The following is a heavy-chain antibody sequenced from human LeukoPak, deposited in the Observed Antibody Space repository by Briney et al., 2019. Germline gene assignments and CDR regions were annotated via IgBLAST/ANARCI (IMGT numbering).Heavy chain of an antibody. CDR3: AGAPGIAVAAYYYGMDV. J-gene: IGHJ6*02. V-gene: IGHV1-46*01. CDR2: INPSGGST. Sequence: ASVKVSCKASGYTFTGYYMHWVRQAPGQGLEWMGIINPSGGSTSYAQKFQGRVTMTRDTSTSTVYMELSSLRSEDTAVYYCAGAPGIAVAAYYYGMDVWGQGTTVTVSS. D-gene: IGHD6-19*01. CDR1: GYTFTGYY.